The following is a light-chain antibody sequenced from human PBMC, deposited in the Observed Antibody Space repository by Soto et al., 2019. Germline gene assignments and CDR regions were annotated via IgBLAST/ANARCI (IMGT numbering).Light chain of an antibody. CDR2: KVS. CDR1: RSLVHKYGNTY. V-gene: IGKV2-24*01. Sequence: EIVMTQTPLSSPVTLGQAASISCRSSRSLVHKYGNTYLSWFHQRPGQPPRLLIYKVSDRLFGVADRFSGSGAGTDFTLTISRVEADDVGLYYCMQATQSPWTFGQGTKVEIK. CDR3: MQATQSPWT. J-gene: IGKJ1*01.